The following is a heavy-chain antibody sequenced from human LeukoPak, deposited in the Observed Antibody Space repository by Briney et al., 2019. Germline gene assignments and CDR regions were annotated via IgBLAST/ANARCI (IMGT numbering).Heavy chain of an antibody. CDR2: INHSGST. J-gene: IGHJ4*02. D-gene: IGHD3-3*01. Sequence: PSETLSLTCAVYGGSFSGYYWSWIRQPPGKGVEWIGEINHSGSTNHNPSLKSRVTIPVDTSKNGFSLKLSSVTVADTAVYYCARGTPYYDFWSGYYRYYFDYWGQGTLVTVSS. V-gene: IGHV4-34*01. CDR3: ARGTPYYDFWSGYYRYYFDY. CDR1: GGSFSGYY.